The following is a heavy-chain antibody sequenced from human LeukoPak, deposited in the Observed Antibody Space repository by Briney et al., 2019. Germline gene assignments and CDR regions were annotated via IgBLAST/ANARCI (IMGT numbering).Heavy chain of an antibody. Sequence: SETLSLTYTVSGGFISSYYWSWIRQPPGKGLEWIGYIYYSGSTNYNPSLKSRVNISVDTSKNQFSLKLSSVTAAETAVYYCASAPYAPWAFDIWREGTMVTVSS. CDR2: IYYSGST. D-gene: IGHD2-8*01. CDR3: ASAPYAPWAFDI. J-gene: IGHJ3*02. CDR1: GGFISSYY. V-gene: IGHV4-59*01.